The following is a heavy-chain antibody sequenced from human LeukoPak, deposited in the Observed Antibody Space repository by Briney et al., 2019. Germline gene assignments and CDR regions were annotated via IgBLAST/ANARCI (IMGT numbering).Heavy chain of an antibody. CDR3: ARVSVWAKYHFDL. CDR2: ISGNGGPT. Sequence: GGSLRLSCAASGFTFNSYAMTWVRQAPGRGLEWVSSISGNGGPTFYTDSVKGRFAVSRDNSMNTLYLQMNSLRVEDTAVYYCARVSVWAKYHFDLWGHGTLVTVSS. D-gene: IGHD2-2*01. V-gene: IGHV3-23*01. CDR1: GFTFNSYA. J-gene: IGHJ4*01.